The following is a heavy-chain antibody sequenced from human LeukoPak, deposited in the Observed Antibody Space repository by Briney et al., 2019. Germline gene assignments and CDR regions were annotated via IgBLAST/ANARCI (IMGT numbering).Heavy chain of an antibody. Sequence: GSLRLSCAASGFTFSSYGMHWVRQAPGKGLEWVAVIWYDGSNKYYADSVKGRFTISRDNSKNTLYLQMNSLRAEDTAVYYCARGKSDSSGYDYTLDYWGQGTLVTVSS. CDR3: ARGKSDSSGYDYTLDY. CDR2: IWYDGSNK. V-gene: IGHV3-33*01. D-gene: IGHD5-12*01. CDR1: GFTFSSYG. J-gene: IGHJ4*02.